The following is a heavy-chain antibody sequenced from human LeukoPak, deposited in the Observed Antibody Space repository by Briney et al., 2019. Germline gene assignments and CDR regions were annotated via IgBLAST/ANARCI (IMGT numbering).Heavy chain of an antibody. V-gene: IGHV4-59*01. CDR1: GGSISSYY. CDR3: ARDPSYSNHHNYYYYMDV. Sequence: PSETLSLTCTVSGGSISSYYWSWIRQPPGKGLEWIGYIYYSGSTNYNPSLKSRVTISVDTSKNQFSLKLSSVTAADTAVYCCARDPSYSNHHNYYYYMDVWGKGTTVTVSS. J-gene: IGHJ6*03. CDR2: IYYSGST. D-gene: IGHD4-11*01.